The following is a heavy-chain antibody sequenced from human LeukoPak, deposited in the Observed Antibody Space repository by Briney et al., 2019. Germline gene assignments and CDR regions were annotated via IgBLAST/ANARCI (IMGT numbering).Heavy chain of an antibody. D-gene: IGHD2-8*01. CDR3: LTGVVSTLSPSFAA. CDR1: GFTFNSAW. J-gene: IGHJ5*02. V-gene: IGHV3-15*01. Sequence: PGGSLRLSCAASGFTFNSAWMTWVRQAPGKGLEWIGRIKSEADGGTTDYAAPVKGRFIISRDDSKNTMDLQMNSLKTEDTAVYYCLTGVVSTLSPSFAAWGQGTLVTVSS. CDR2: IKSEADGGTT.